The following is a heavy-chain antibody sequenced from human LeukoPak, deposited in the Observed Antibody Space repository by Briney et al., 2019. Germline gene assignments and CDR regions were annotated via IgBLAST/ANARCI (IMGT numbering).Heavy chain of an antibody. J-gene: IGHJ1*01. Sequence: SQTLSLTCAVSGGSISSGGYSWSWIRQPPGKGLEWIGYIYHSGSTYYNPSLKSRVTISVDRSKNQFSLKLSSVTAADTAVYYCARLFVAEYFQHWGQGTLVTVSS. V-gene: IGHV4-30-2*01. D-gene: IGHD3-3*01. CDR3: ARLFVAEYFQH. CDR1: GGSISSGGYS. CDR2: IYHSGST.